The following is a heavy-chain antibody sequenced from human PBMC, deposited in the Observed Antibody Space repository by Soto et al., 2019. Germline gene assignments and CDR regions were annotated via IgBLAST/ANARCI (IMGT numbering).Heavy chain of an antibody. Sequence: QVQLVQSGPEVKKPGASVEVSCKAAGYTFTNYGITWVRQAPGQGLEWMGWIITYSGNTNYAQKLQDRVSLTADTSTSTAYMELRSLRSDDTAVYYCARIPGYSTTWYYAFDIWGQGTLVTVSS. D-gene: IGHD6-13*01. CDR3: ARIPGYSTTWYYAFDI. V-gene: IGHV1-18*01. CDR2: IITYSGNT. J-gene: IGHJ3*02. CDR1: GYTFTNYG.